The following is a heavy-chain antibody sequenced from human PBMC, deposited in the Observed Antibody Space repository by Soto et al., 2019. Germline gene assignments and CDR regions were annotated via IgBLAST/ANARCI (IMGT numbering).Heavy chain of an antibody. CDR1: GFTFSSYA. Sequence: GGSLRLSCAASGFTFSSYAMHWVRQAPGKGLEWVAVISYDGSNKYYADSVKGRFTISRDNSKNTLYLQMNSLRAEDTVVYYCARDRGYCSGGSCYPVGYWGQGTLVTVSS. CDR2: ISYDGSNK. CDR3: ARDRGYCSGGSCYPVGY. V-gene: IGHV3-30-3*01. D-gene: IGHD2-15*01. J-gene: IGHJ4*02.